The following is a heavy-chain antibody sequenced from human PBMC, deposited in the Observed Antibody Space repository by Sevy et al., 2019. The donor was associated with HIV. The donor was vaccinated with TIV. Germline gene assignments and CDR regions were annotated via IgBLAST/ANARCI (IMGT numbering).Heavy chain of an antibody. D-gene: IGHD3-3*01. Sequence: GGSLRLSCVVSEFIFRASVMHWVRQAPGKGLEWVALNSFDGTTNFNGDSMKGRFTISRDNAKNSLYLQMNSLRAEDTAVYYCARGEVNYDSLIPIRTEGGYYYGMDVWGQGTTVTVSS. CDR1: EFIFRASV. J-gene: IGHJ6*02. CDR2: NSFDGTTN. CDR3: ARGEVNYDSLIPIRTEGGYYYGMDV. V-gene: IGHV3-30*04.